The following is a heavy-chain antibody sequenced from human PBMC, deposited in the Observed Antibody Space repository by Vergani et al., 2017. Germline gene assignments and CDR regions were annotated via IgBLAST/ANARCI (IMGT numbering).Heavy chain of an antibody. CDR3: ARGVAYYYYYYMDV. V-gene: IGHV3-53*01. CDR2: IYSGGST. J-gene: IGHJ6*03. Sequence: EVQLVESGGGLIQPGGSLRLSCAASGFTVSSNYMSWVRQAPGKGLEWVSVIYSGGSTYYADSVKGRFTISRDNSKTTLYLQMNSLRAEDTAVYYCARGVAYYYYYYMDVWGKGTTVTVSS. CDR1: GFTVSSNY.